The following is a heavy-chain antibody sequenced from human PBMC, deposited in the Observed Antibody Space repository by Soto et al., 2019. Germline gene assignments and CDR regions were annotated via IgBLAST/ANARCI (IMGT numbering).Heavy chain of an antibody. CDR2: IYYSGST. CDR3: ARDIVLVPAATRYGMDV. V-gene: IGHV4-61*01. CDR1: KDSISSGTHY. J-gene: IGHJ6*02. Sequence: SLPLSQNCTVSKDSISSGTHYRSRIRKPPGKGLEWIGYIYYSGSTNYNPSLKSRVTISVDTSKNQFSLKLSSVTAADTAVYYCARDIVLVPAATRYGMDVWGQGTTVTVSS. D-gene: IGHD2-2*01.